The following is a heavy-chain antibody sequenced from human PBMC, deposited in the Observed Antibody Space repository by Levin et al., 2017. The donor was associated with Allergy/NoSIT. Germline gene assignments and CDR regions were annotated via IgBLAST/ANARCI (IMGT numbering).Heavy chain of an antibody. CDR3: ARDYSSGYTDAFDI. J-gene: IGHJ3*02. CDR2: INSDGSST. CDR1: GFTFSSYW. Sequence: GESLKISCAASGFTFSSYWMHWVRQAPGKGLVWVSRINSDGSSTSYADSVKGRLTISRDNAKNTLYLQMNSLRAEDTAVYYCARDYSSGYTDAFDIWGQGTMVTVSS. D-gene: IGHD6-19*01. V-gene: IGHV3-74*01.